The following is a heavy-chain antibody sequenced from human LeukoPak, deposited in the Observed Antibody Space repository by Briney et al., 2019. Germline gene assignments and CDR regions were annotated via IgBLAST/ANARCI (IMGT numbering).Heavy chain of an antibody. CDR2: IYYSGST. Sequence: SETLSLTCTVSGGSISSSSYYWGWIRQPPGKGLEWIGSIYYSGSTYYNPSLKSRVTISVDTSKNQFSLKLSSVTAADTAVYYCARGFGQWLVPYYFDYWGQGTLVTVSS. D-gene: IGHD6-19*01. CDR1: GGSISSSSYY. J-gene: IGHJ4*02. V-gene: IGHV4-39*07. CDR3: ARGFGQWLVPYYFDY.